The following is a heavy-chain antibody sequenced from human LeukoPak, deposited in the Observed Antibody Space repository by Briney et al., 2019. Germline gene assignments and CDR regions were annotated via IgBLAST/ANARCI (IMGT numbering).Heavy chain of an antibody. Sequence: GGSLRLSCAASGFTFSSYAMSWVRQAPGKGLEWVSAISGSGGSTYYADSVKGRFTISRDNSKNTLYLQMNSLRAEDTAVYYCAKDLSTYRSPRYYFGYWGQGTLVTVSS. D-gene: IGHD2-15*01. CDR2: ISGSGGST. CDR1: GFTFSSYA. CDR3: AKDLSTYRSPRYYFGY. J-gene: IGHJ4*02. V-gene: IGHV3-23*01.